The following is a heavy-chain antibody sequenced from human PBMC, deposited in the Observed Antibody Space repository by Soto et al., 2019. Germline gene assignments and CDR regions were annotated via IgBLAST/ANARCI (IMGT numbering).Heavy chain of an antibody. J-gene: IGHJ4*02. Sequence: GASVKVSCKASGYTFTSYYMHWVRQAPGQGLEWMGIINPSGGSTSYAQKFQGRVTMTRDTSTSTVYMELSSLRSEDTAVHYCAREPRYYGSGSSPGGDYWGQGTLVTVSS. D-gene: IGHD3-10*01. CDR2: INPSGGST. CDR3: AREPRYYGSGSSPGGDY. CDR1: GYTFTSYY. V-gene: IGHV1-46*01.